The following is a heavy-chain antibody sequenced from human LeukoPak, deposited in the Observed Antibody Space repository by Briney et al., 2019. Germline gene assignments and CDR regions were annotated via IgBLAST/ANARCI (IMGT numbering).Heavy chain of an antibody. Sequence: GGSLRLSCAASGFTFSSYAMSWVRQAPGKGLEWVSAISGSGGSTYYADSVKGRFTISRDNSKNTPYLQMNSLRAEDTAVYYCAKNWASSTSCYYYWGQGTLVTVSS. CDR3: AKNWASSTSCYYY. CDR1: GFTFSSYA. D-gene: IGHD2-2*01. CDR2: ISGSGGST. J-gene: IGHJ4*02. V-gene: IGHV3-23*01.